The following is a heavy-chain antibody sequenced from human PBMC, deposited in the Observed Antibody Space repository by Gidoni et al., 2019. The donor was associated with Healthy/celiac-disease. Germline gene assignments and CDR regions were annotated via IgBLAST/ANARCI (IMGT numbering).Heavy chain of an antibody. V-gene: IGHV3-48*02. CDR3: ARDPDGFGELLPYGMDV. CDR1: GFNFSSYS. CDR2: ISSSSSTI. D-gene: IGHD3-10*01. Sequence: EVQLVESGGGLVQPGGSLRLSCAASGFNFSSYSMNWVRQAPGKGLEWVSYISSSSSTIYYADSVKGRFTISRDNAKNSLYLQMNSLRDEDTAVYYCARDPDGFGELLPYGMDVWGQGTTVTVSS. J-gene: IGHJ6*02.